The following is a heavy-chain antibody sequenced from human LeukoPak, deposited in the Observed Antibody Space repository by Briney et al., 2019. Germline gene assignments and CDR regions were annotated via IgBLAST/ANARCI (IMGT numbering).Heavy chain of an antibody. CDR1: GFTFSSYG. V-gene: IGHV3-33*01. Sequence: GGSLRLSCAASGFTFSSYGMHWVRQAPGKGLEWVAVIWYDGGNKYYADSVKGRFTISRDNSKNTLYLQMNSLRAEDTAVYYCARDLKAYCGGDCFNAFDIWGQGTMVTVSS. D-gene: IGHD2-21*02. J-gene: IGHJ3*02. CDR2: IWYDGGNK. CDR3: ARDLKAYCGGDCFNAFDI.